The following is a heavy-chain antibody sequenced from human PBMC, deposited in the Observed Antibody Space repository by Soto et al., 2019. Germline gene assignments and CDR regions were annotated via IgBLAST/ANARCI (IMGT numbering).Heavy chain of an antibody. D-gene: IGHD6-6*01. Sequence: GGSLRLSCAASGFTFSSYAMSWVRQAPGKGLEWVSAISGSGGSTYYADSVKGRFTISRDNSKNTLYLQMNSLRAEDTAVYYCAKDRTRKSYSSSSYLVYYYGMDVWGQGTTVTVSS. CDR3: AKDRTRKSYSSSSYLVYYYGMDV. CDR2: ISGSGGST. V-gene: IGHV3-23*01. CDR1: GFTFSSYA. J-gene: IGHJ6*02.